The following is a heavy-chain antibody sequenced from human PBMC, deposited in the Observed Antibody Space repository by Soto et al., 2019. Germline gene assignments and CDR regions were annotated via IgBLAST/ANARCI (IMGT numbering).Heavy chain of an antibody. J-gene: IGHJ6*02. CDR1: GYTFTRYG. V-gene: IGHV1-18*01. Sequence: ASVKVSCKASGYTFTRYGISWVRQAPGQGLEWMGWISGYNGDTNYAQKYQGKDNMTIDTSTTTAYMELRSLTSDDTAVYYCAKNGQPPYYYGLDVWG. D-gene: IGHD2-8*01. CDR3: AKNGQPPYYYGLDV. CDR2: ISGYNGDT.